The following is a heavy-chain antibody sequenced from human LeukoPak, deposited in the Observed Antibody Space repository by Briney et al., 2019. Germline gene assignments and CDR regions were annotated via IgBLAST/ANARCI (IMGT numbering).Heavy chain of an antibody. V-gene: IGHV4-4*01. CDR2: IYHSGST. Sequence: SETLSLTCAVSGGSISSSNWWSWVRPPPGKGLEWIGEIYHSGSTNYNPSLKSRVTISVDKSKNQFSLKLSSVTAADTAVYCCARVPPYYSGSYLDYWGQGTLVTVSS. J-gene: IGHJ4*02. CDR1: GGSISSSNW. D-gene: IGHD1-26*01. CDR3: ARVPPYYSGSYLDY.